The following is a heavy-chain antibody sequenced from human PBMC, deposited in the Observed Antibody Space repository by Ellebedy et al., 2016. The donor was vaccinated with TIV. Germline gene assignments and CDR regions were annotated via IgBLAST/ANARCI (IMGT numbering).Heavy chain of an antibody. CDR3: ARDQATTGEYYYGMDG. CDR1: GFTFSSYG. Sequence: GESLKISXAASGFTFSSYGMHWVRQAPGKGLEWVAVISYDGSNKYYADSVKGRFTISRDNSKNTLYLQMNSLRAEDTAVYYCARDQATTGEYYYGMDGWGQGTTVTVSS. J-gene: IGHJ6*02. CDR2: ISYDGSNK. D-gene: IGHD4-17*01. V-gene: IGHV3-30*03.